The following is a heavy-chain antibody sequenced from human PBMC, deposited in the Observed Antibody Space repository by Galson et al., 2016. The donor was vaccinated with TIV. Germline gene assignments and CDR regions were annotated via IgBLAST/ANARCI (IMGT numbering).Heavy chain of an antibody. V-gene: IGHV3-33*01. Sequence: SLRLSCATSGFTFSRYGMHWVRQAPGKGLEWVAVIWYEGNNRDYADSVKGRFTISRDNSKNTLYLHMNSLRVEDTAVYYGARMFGLDSGYDAWGQGTLVTVSS. CDR2: IWYEGNNR. J-gene: IGHJ5*02. CDR1: GFTFSRYG. D-gene: IGHD5-12*01. CDR3: ARMFGLDSGYDA.